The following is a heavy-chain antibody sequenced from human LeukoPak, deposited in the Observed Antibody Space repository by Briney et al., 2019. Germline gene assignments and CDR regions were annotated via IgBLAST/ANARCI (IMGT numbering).Heavy chain of an antibody. D-gene: IGHD6-13*01. CDR1: GGSISSYY. CDR3: AREEYRRYSSSWYYFDY. J-gene: IGHJ4*02. V-gene: IGHV4-59*01. CDR2: IYYSGST. Sequence: SETLSLTCTVSGGSISSYYWSWIRQPPGKELEWIGYIYYSGSTDYNPSLKSRVTISVDTSKNQFSLKLSSVTAADTAVYYCAREEYRRYSSSWYYFDYWGQGTLVTVSS.